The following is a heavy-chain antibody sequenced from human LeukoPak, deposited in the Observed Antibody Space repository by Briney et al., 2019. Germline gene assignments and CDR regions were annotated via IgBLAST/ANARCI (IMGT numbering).Heavy chain of an antibody. CDR2: ISAYNGNT. Sequence: ASVKVSCKASGYTFTNYYINWVRQAPGQGLEWMGWISAYNGNTNYAQNLQGRVTITADKSTSTAYMELSSLRSEDTAVYYCARGPIVGATKGDAFDIWGQGTMVTVSS. CDR1: GYTFTNYY. CDR3: ARGPIVGATKGDAFDI. J-gene: IGHJ3*02. V-gene: IGHV1-18*01. D-gene: IGHD1-26*01.